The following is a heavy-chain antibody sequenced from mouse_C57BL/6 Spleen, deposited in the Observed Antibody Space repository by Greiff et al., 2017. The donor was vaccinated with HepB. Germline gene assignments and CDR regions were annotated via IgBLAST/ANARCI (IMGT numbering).Heavy chain of an antibody. CDR3: ARVGVYGYDGAWFAY. CDR2: IHPNSGST. V-gene: IGHV1-64*01. D-gene: IGHD2-2*01. CDR1: GYTFTSYW. J-gene: IGHJ3*01. Sequence: QVHVKQPGAELVKPGASVKLSCKASGYTFTSYWMHWVKQRPGQGLEWIGMIHPNSGSTNYNEKFKSKATLTVDKSSSTAYMQLSSLTSEDSAVYYCARVGVYGYDGAWFAYWGQGTLVTVSA.